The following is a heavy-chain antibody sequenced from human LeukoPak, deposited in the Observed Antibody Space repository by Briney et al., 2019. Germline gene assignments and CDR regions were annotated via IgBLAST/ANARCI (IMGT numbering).Heavy chain of an antibody. CDR1: GFTPSSYA. CDR2: ISGSGGST. Sequence: GGSLRLSCAASGFTPSSYAMSWVRQAPGKGVEWVSAISGSGGSTYYADSVKGRFTISRDNSKNTLYLQMNGLRAEDTAVYYCAKDRHRRAPFDYWGQGTPVTVSS. CDR3: AKDRHRRAPFDY. J-gene: IGHJ4*02. V-gene: IGHV3-23*01.